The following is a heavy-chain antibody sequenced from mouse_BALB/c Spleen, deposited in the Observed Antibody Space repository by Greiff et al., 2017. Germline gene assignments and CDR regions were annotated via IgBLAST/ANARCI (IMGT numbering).Heavy chain of an antibody. Sequence: EVQRVESGGGLVQPGGSLKLSCAASGFTFSSYTMSWVRQTPEKRLEWVAYISNGGGSTYYPDTVKGRFTISRDNAKNTLYLQMSSLKSEDTAMYYCARRYGSTYGGAMDYWGQGTSVTVSS. CDR3: ARRYGSTYGGAMDY. D-gene: IGHD1-1*01. V-gene: IGHV5-12-2*01. J-gene: IGHJ4*01. CDR2: ISNGGGST. CDR1: GFTFSSYT.